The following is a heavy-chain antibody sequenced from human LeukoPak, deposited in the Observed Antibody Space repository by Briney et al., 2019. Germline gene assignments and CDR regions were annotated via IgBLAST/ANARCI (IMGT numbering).Heavy chain of an antibody. V-gene: IGHV4-4*07. CDR3: ARGGRVAAGNNWFDP. J-gene: IGHJ5*02. CDR1: VGPISSYY. D-gene: IGHD6-13*01. Sequence: SETLSLTCTVSVGPISSYYWSWIRRPAEQALEWIGRIYTSGSTNYNSSLKSRVTMPQDPSKNQFALKLSSVTAADTAVYYRARGGRVAAGNNWFDPWGQGTLVTVSS. CDR2: IYTSGST.